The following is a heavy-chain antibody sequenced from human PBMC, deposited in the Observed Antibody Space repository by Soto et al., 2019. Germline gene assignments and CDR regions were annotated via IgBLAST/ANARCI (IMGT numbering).Heavy chain of an antibody. CDR3: ARRFGNSSGYYPFFDY. D-gene: IGHD3-22*01. CDR1: GYSFANYW. V-gene: IGHV5-51*01. CDR2: IYPNDSDT. Sequence: EVQLVQSGAEVKKPGESLKISCKFSGYSFANYWIAWVRQIPGKGLEWMGTIYPNDSDTRYSPSFQGQVTISADKSISTAYLQWSSLKASDTAMYYCARRFGNSSGYYPFFDYWGQGTLVTVSS. J-gene: IGHJ4*02.